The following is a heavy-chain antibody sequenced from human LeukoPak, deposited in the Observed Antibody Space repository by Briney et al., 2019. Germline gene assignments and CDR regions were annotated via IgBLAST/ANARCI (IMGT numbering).Heavy chain of an antibody. CDR1: GFTVSSNY. D-gene: IGHD2/OR15-2a*01. V-gene: IGHV3-30*03. CDR3: ARDFYDGFALDY. Sequence: GGSLRLSCAASGFTVSSNYMSWVRQAPGKGLEWVSLISSDGRNNNYADSVKGRFTISRDNARNSLYLQMDNLRAEDTGVYYCARDFYDGFALDYWGQGTLVTVSS. J-gene: IGHJ4*02. CDR2: ISSDGRNN.